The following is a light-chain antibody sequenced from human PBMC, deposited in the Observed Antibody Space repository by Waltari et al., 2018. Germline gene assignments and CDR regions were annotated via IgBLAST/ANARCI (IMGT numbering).Light chain of an antibody. CDR2: GAS. CDR1: QTITGSW. CDR3: QQYDGSVVT. J-gene: IGKJ4*01. V-gene: IGKV3-20*01. Sequence: EMVLTQSPGTLSVPPGERVTVSCRASQTITGSWLTWYHQKPGQAPRLLIYGASNRAPGIPDRCSGSGSGTDVTLTISRLEPEDSAVYYCQQYDGSVVTFGGGTKVEIK.